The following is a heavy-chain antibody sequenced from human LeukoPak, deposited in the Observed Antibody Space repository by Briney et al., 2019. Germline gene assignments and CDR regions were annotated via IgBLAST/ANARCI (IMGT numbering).Heavy chain of an antibody. CDR3: ARGLVWFGELLAFDI. CDR2: ISSSGSTI. CDR1: GFTFSSYE. D-gene: IGHD3-10*01. V-gene: IGHV3-48*03. J-gene: IGHJ3*02. Sequence: GGSLRLSCAASGFTFSSYEMNWVRQAPGKGLEWVSYISSSGSTIYYADSVKGRFTISRDNAKNSLYLQMNSLRAEDTAVYYCARGLVWFGELLAFDIWGQGTMVTVSS.